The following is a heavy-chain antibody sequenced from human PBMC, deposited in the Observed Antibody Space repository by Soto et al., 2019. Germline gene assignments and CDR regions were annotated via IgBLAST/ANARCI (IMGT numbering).Heavy chain of an antibody. D-gene: IGHD5-18*01. CDR1: GFTFSSCW. J-gene: IGHJ3*02. CDR3: ARRYSSTFDI. V-gene: IGHV3-7*03. Sequence: GGSLRLSCAASGFTFSSCWMSWVRQAPGKGLEWVANIKQEGSEKYYMDSVKGRFTISRDNAKNSLYLQMISLRVDDTAVYYCARRYSSTFDIWGQGTMVTVSS. CDR2: IKQEGSEK.